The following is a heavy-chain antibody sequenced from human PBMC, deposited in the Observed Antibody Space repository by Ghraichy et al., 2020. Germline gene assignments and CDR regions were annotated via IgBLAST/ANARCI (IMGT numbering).Heavy chain of an antibody. Sequence: GGSLRLSCAASGFTFSSYAMNWVRQAPGKGLEWVSYVSGGSSSVYYADSVKGRFTISRDNAKNSLYLQMDSLRDEDTAVYYCARDATSSAWGFDYWGQGALVTVSS. D-gene: IGHD6-19*01. CDR3: ARDATSSAWGFDY. CDR2: VSGGSSSV. CDR1: GFTFSSYA. J-gene: IGHJ4*02. V-gene: IGHV3-48*02.